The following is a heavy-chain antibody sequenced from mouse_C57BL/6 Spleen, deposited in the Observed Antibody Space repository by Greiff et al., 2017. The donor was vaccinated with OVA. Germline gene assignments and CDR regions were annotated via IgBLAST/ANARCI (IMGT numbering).Heavy chain of an antibody. J-gene: IGHJ4*01. CDR3: ARGGDYGPRAMDY. Sequence: EVKLVESGGGLVKPGGSLKLSCAASGFTFSDYGMHWVRQAPEKGLEWVAYISSGSSTIYYADTVKGRFTISRDNAKNTLFLQMTSLRSEDTAMYYCARGGDYGPRAMDYWGQGTSVTVSS. CDR1: GFTFSDYG. CDR2: ISSGSSTI. D-gene: IGHD1-2*01. V-gene: IGHV5-17*01.